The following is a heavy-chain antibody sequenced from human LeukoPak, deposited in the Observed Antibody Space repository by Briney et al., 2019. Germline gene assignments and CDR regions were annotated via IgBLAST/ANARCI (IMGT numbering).Heavy chain of an antibody. CDR1: GFTLSSYT. CDR2: ISSSSSYI. CDR3: AAELYSGSYGRCCSFAF. D-gene: IGHD1-26*01. V-gene: IGHV3-21*01. Sequence: GGSLRLSCAASGFTLSSYTMNWVRQAPGKGLEWVSSISSSSSYIYYADSVKGRFTISRDNAKKSLYLQMNSLRAEDTAVYYCAAELYSGSYGRCCSFAFWGQGTLVTVSS. J-gene: IGHJ4*02.